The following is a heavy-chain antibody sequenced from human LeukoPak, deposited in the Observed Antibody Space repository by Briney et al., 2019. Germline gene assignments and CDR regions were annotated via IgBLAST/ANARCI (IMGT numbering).Heavy chain of an antibody. J-gene: IGHJ3*01. D-gene: IGHD3-10*01. CDR1: GFTFNDYA. CDR2: ISYDGYDK. Sequence: GGSLRLSCAASGFTFNDYAMYWVRQAPGKGLEWVTLISYDGYDKSYADSVRGRFTISRDNSKNTLYLQMNSLRAEDTAVYYCARASGSFDFWGQGTMVTVSS. CDR3: ARASGSFDF. V-gene: IGHV3-30-3*01.